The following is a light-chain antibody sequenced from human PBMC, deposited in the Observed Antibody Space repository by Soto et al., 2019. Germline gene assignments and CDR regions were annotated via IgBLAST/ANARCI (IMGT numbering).Light chain of an antibody. Sequence: EIVLTQSPATLSLSPGERATLSCRASQSVDTYLAWYQQKPGQAPSLLIYDASKRATGIPARFSGSGSGTDFTLTSSGLEPEDFAVYYCQQRDSWPTFGQETRLEIK. CDR2: DAS. J-gene: IGKJ5*01. CDR1: QSVDTY. V-gene: IGKV3-11*01. CDR3: QQRDSWPT.